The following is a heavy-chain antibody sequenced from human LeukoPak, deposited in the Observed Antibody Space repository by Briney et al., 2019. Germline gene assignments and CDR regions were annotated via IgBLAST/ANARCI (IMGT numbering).Heavy chain of an antibody. V-gene: IGHV3-30-3*01. D-gene: IGHD3-22*01. CDR2: ISYDGSNK. Sequence: PGGSLRLSCAASGFTFSSYAMHWVRQAPGKGLEWVAVISYDGSNKYYADSVKGRFTISRDNAKNSLYLQMNSLRAEDTAVYYCARDSSVVILGYNWFDPWGQGTLVTVSS. CDR1: GFTFSSYA. CDR3: ARDSSVVILGYNWFDP. J-gene: IGHJ5*02.